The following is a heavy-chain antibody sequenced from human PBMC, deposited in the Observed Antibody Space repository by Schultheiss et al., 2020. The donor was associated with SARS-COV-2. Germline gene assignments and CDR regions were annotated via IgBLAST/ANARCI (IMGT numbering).Heavy chain of an antibody. CDR3: ARLRSMFTGYYYGMDV. CDR1: GGSISSSNW. J-gene: IGHJ6*02. CDR2: IYHSGST. V-gene: IGHV4-4*02. D-gene: IGHD3-10*02. Sequence: SETLSLTCAVSGGSISSSNWWSWVRQPPGKGLEWIGYIYHSGSTYYNPSLKSRVTISVDRSKNQFSLKLSSVTAADTAVYYCARLRSMFTGYYYGMDVWGQGTTVTVSS.